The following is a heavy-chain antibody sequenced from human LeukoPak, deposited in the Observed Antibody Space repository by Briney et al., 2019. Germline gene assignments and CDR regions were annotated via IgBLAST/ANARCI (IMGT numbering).Heavy chain of an antibody. CDR3: AREGELRYVVWLYSPIKPYYFDY. CDR1: GGSFSGYY. D-gene: IGHD3-9*01. V-gene: IGHV4-34*01. Sequence: PSETLSLTCAVYGGSFSGYYWSWIRQPPGKGLEWIGEINHSVSTNYNPSLKSRVTISVGTSKNQFSLKLSSVTAADTAVYYCAREGELRYVVWLYSPIKPYYFDYWGQGTLVTVSS. J-gene: IGHJ4*02. CDR2: INHSVST.